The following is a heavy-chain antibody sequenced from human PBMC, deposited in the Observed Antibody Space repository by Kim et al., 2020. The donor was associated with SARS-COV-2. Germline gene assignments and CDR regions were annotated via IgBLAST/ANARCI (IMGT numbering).Heavy chain of an antibody. CDR3: ARDTGYRGDNWFDP. CDR2: IYYSGST. D-gene: IGHD5-18*01. J-gene: IGHJ5*02. Sequence: SETLSLTCTVSGGSISSGDYYWSWIRQPPGKGLEWIGYIYYSGSTYYNPSLKSRVTISVDTSKNQFSLKLSSVTAADTAVYYCARDTGYRGDNWFDPWGQGTLVTVSS. V-gene: IGHV4-30-4*01. CDR1: GGSISSGDYY.